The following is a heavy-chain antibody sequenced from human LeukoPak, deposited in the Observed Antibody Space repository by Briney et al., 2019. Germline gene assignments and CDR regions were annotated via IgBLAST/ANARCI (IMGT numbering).Heavy chain of an antibody. V-gene: IGHV3-23*01. CDR1: GFTHSRYA. Sequence: GGSLRLSRAASGFTHSRYAMSWVRQAPGRGVEGVSAINGGGTNTSYADSVKGRFTISKDKSKNTLYLQMNSLGAEDTAVYYCARGVAVSSRIAAVWGQGTLVTVSS. CDR2: INGGGTNT. J-gene: IGHJ4*02. D-gene: IGHD6-13*01. CDR3: ARGVAVSSRIAAV.